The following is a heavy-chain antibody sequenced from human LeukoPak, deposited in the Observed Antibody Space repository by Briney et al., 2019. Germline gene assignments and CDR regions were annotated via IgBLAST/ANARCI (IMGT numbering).Heavy chain of an antibody. CDR3: AKAFKTDCDQPLDY. CDR2: ISYDGSNK. J-gene: IGHJ4*02. CDR1: GFTFSSYG. Sequence: GGSLRLSCAASGFTFSSYGMHWVRQAPGKGLDWVAVISYDGSNKYYADSVKGRFTISRDNTKNTLYLQVNSLRAEDTAVYYCAKAFKTDCDQPLDYWGQGTLVTVSS. V-gene: IGHV3-30*18. D-gene: IGHD2-21*01.